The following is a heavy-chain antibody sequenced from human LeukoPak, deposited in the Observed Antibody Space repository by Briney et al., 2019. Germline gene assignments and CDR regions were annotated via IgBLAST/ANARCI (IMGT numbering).Heavy chain of an antibody. J-gene: IGHJ4*02. CDR3: ARRTYYDFWSGYTEGGFFDY. Sequence: SETLSLTCTVSGGSISSSSYYWGWIRQPPGKGLEWIGSIYYSGSTYYNPSLKSRVTISVDTSKNQFSLKLSSVTAADTAVYYCARRTYYDFWSGYTEGGFFDYWGQGTLATVSS. D-gene: IGHD3-3*01. CDR2: IYYSGST. CDR1: GGSISSSSYY. V-gene: IGHV4-39*01.